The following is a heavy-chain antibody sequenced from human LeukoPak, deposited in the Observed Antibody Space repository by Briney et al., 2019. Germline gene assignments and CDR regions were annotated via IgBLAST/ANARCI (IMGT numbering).Heavy chain of an antibody. CDR3: ASASVGYCTNGVCSRREYSSSWYYFDY. D-gene: IGHD2-8*01. CDR2: IYTSGST. V-gene: IGHV4-4*09. Sequence: SETLSLTCTVSGGSISSYYWSWIRQPPGKGLEWIGYIYTSGSTNYNPSLKSRVTISVDTSKNQFSLKLSSVTAADTAVYYCASASVGYCTNGVCSRREYSSSWYYFDYWGQGTLVTVSS. J-gene: IGHJ4*02. CDR1: GGSISSYY.